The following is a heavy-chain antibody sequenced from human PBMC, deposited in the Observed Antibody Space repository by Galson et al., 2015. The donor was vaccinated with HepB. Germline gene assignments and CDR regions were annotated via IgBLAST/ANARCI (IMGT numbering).Heavy chain of an antibody. CDR2: IYWDDDK. J-gene: IGHJ4*02. V-gene: IGHV2-5*02. CDR1: GFSLSTSGVG. CDR3: ARYRITMVRGVPASHFDY. D-gene: IGHD3-10*01. Sequence: PALVKPTQTLTLTCTFSGFSLSTSGVGVGWIRQPPGKALEWLALIYWDDDKRYSPSLKSRLTITKDTSKNQVVLTMTNMDPVDTATYYCARYRITMVRGVPASHFDYWGQGTLVTVSS.